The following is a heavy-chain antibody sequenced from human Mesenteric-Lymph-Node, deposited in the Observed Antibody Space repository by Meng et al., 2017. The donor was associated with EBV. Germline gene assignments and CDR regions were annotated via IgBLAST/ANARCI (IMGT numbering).Heavy chain of an antibody. CDR2: TYHSGSS. J-gene: IGHJ4*02. CDR1: VWSIYESDW. CDR3: ARGLGGSGKYHFDF. V-gene: IGHV4-4*02. Sequence: GLLKPWGALSLTCRVAVWSIYESDWWSWVRQPPGKGLEWIGETYHSGSSNYSPSLKSRVSMSVDNSKNQFSLTLHSVTAADTAVYYCARGLGGSGKYHFDFWGPGILVTVSS. D-gene: IGHD3-10*01.